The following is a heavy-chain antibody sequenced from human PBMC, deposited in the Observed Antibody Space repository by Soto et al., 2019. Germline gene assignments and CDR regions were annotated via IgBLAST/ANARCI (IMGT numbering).Heavy chain of an antibody. CDR2: LYYGRSA. CDR3: ALRSMAVVPEY. V-gene: IGHV4-59*01. CDR1: GDSISSYY. D-gene: IGHD3-22*01. J-gene: IGHJ4*02. Sequence: QVQLQESGPGLVKPSETLSLTCAVSGDSISSYYCMWIRQPPGKGLESIGYLYYGRSANYNPSLKSRVTFSXXPSTNQCSLTLSSMPAADTAVYYCALRSMAVVPEYWGQGTLVTVSS.